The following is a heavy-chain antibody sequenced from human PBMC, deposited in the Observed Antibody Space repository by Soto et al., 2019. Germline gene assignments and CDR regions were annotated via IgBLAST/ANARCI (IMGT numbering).Heavy chain of an antibody. Sequence: ASVKVSCKASGYTFTSYDINWVRQATGQGLEWMGWMNPNSGNTGYAQKFQGRVTMTRNTSISTAYMKLSSLRSEDTAVYYCARGPIVGATFSVYYYYYGMDVWGQGTTVTVSS. D-gene: IGHD1-26*01. CDR2: MNPNSGNT. CDR3: ARGPIVGATFSVYYYYYGMDV. V-gene: IGHV1-8*01. CDR1: GYTFTSYD. J-gene: IGHJ6*02.